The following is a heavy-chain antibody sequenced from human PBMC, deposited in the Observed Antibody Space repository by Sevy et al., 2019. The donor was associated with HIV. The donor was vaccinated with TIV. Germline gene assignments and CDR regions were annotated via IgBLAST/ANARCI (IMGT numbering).Heavy chain of an antibody. CDR1: GFTFSGSA. D-gene: IGHD2-2*02. Sequence: GGSLRLSCAASGFTFSGSAMHWVCQASGKGLEWVGRIRSKANSYATAYAASVKGRFTISRDDSKNTAYLQMNSLKTEDTAVYYCTRPNGGYCSSTSCYTGGRYYYYGMDVWGQGTTVTVSS. V-gene: IGHV3-73*01. CDR3: TRPNGGYCSSTSCYTGGRYYYYGMDV. CDR2: IRSKANSYAT. J-gene: IGHJ6*02.